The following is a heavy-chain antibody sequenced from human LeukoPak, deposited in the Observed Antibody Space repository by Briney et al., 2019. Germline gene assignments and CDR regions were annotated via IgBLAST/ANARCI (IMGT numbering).Heavy chain of an antibody. V-gene: IGHV3-48*03. CDR2: ISSSGSTI. J-gene: IGHJ4*02. D-gene: IGHD3-9*01. Sequence: GGSLRLPCAASGFTFSSYEMNWVRQAPGKGLEWVSYISSSGSTIYYADSVKGRFTISRDNAKNSLYLQMNSLRAEDTAVYYCARYDILTGYPYYFDYWGQGTLVTVSS. CDR1: GFTFSSYE. CDR3: ARYDILTGYPYYFDY.